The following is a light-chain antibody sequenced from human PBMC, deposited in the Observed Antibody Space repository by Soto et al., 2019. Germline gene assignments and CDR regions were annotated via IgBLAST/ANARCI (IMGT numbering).Light chain of an antibody. Sequence: AIRMTQSPSSFSASTGDRVTITCRASQGISSYLAWYQQKPGKAPKLLIYAASTLQSGVPSRFSGSGSGTDFTLTISCLQSEDFETYYCQQYYSYPWTLGQGTKVDIK. J-gene: IGKJ1*01. CDR3: QQYYSYPWT. V-gene: IGKV1-8*01. CDR1: QGISSY. CDR2: AAS.